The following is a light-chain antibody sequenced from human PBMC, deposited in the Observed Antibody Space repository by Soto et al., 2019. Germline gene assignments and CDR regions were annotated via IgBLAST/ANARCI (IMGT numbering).Light chain of an antibody. CDR1: QSVSNN. Sequence: EIVMTQSPATLSVSPGERVTLSCRASQSVSNNLAWYQQKPGQAPRLLIYGASTTATGIQARFSGSGSGTEFTLTIGSLQSEDFALYYCQQYNNWPHTFGQGTKVEIK. J-gene: IGKJ1*01. CDR2: GAS. CDR3: QQYNNWPHT. V-gene: IGKV3-15*01.